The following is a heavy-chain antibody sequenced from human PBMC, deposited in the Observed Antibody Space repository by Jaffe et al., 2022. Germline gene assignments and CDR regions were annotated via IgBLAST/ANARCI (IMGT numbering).Heavy chain of an antibody. CDR1: GGSFSGYY. Sequence: QVQLQQWGAGLLKPSETLSLTCAVYGGSFSGYYWSWIRQPPGKGLEWIGEINHSGSTNYNPSLKSRVTISVDTSKNQFSLKLSSVTAADTAVYYCARGIAVAGTGYYYYYMDVWGKGTTVTVSS. V-gene: IGHV4-34*01. CDR3: ARGIAVAGTGYYYYYMDV. CDR2: INHSGST. J-gene: IGHJ6*03. D-gene: IGHD6-19*01.